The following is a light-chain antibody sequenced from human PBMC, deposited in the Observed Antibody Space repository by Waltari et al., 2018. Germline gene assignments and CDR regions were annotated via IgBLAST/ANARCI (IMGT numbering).Light chain of an antibody. CDR2: WAS. CDR1: QTLLFTSNNKHY. Sequence: DIVTPQSPDPLAVYLGASATIDCRPSQTLLFTSNNKHYLSWYQKIAGQPPRLLLYWASTRESGVPDRFSGGGYGTEFTLSISSLQAEDVAVYYCQQYYNTPLTFGGGTKVDI. V-gene: IGKV4-1*01. J-gene: IGKJ4*01. CDR3: QQYYNTPLT.